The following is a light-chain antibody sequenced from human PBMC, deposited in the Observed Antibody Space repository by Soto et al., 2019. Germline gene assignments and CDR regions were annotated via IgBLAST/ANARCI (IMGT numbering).Light chain of an antibody. CDR1: ESVSGN. CDR3: QQYNNWPPLT. Sequence: EIVMTQSPATLSVSPGERATLSSRASESVSGNLAWYQQKPGQAPRLFIYGASTRATGIPARFSGSGSGTEITLTISILQSEDFAVYFCQQYNNWPPLTFGGGTKVEIK. V-gene: IGKV3-15*01. CDR2: GAS. J-gene: IGKJ4*01.